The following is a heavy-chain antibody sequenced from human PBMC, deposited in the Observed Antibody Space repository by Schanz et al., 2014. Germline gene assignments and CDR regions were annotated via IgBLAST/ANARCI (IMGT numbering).Heavy chain of an antibody. CDR1: GFTFSNAW. Sequence: EVQLVESGGGLVKPGGSLRLSCAASGFTFSNAWMIWVRQAPGKGLEWVSRTSHDGSFTTFADSVKGRFTISRDTAENSVYLQMNSLRAEDTAVYYCARDGYRNGRPFDHWGQGTRVTVSA. CDR2: TSHDGSFT. D-gene: IGHD5-18*01. CDR3: ARDGYRNGRPFDH. V-gene: IGHV3-74*01. J-gene: IGHJ4*02.